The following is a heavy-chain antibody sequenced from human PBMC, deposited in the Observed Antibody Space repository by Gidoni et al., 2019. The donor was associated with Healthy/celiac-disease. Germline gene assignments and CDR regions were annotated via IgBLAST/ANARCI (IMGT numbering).Heavy chain of an antibody. Sequence: EVQLLESGGGLVQPGGSLRLSCAASGFSFRRYAMSWVRQAPGKGLEWVSSISGSGGHTYYADSVKGRFTISRDNSKNTLYLQMNRLRAEDTAIYYCAKDQDIVVVPAALSHWGQGTLVTVSS. CDR3: AKDQDIVVVPAALSH. J-gene: IGHJ4*02. CDR1: GFSFRRYA. D-gene: IGHD2-2*01. V-gene: IGHV3-23*01. CDR2: ISGSGGHT.